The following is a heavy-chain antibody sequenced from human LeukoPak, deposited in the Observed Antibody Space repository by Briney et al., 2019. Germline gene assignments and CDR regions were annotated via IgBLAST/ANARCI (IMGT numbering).Heavy chain of an antibody. J-gene: IGHJ4*02. D-gene: IGHD5-18*01. CDR1: GFSFNIYW. Sequence: PGGSLRLSCAASGFSFNIYWMSWVRQAPGKGLEWVANINHDGSEKYYVDSVKGRFTISRDNAENSLYLQMNSLRAEDTAVYYCARYGYAYGKPIDYWGQGIPVTVSS. CDR3: ARYGYAYGKPIDY. V-gene: IGHV3-7*03. CDR2: INHDGSEK.